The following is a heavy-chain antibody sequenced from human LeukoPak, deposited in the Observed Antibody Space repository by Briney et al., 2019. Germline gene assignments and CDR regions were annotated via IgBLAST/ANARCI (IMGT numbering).Heavy chain of an antibody. D-gene: IGHD2-2*01. Sequence: ASVKVSCKASGYTFTSYGISWVRQAPGQGLEWMGWISAYNGNTNYAQKLQGRVTMTTDTSTSTAYMELRSLRSDDTAVYYCARDFDAVVVPAARPKEGGDYWGQGTLVTVSS. V-gene: IGHV1-18*01. CDR1: GYTFTSYG. CDR3: ARDFDAVVVPAARPKEGGDY. CDR2: ISAYNGNT. J-gene: IGHJ4*02.